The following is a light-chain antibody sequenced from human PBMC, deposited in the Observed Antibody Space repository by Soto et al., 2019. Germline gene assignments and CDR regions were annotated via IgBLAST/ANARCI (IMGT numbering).Light chain of an antibody. V-gene: IGLV1-40*01. CDR2: ANS. CDR1: TSNIGAGYD. J-gene: IGLJ2*01. Sequence: QSVLTQPPSVSGAPGQRVTISCTGSTSNIGAGYDVHWYQQLPGTAPKLLIYANSNRPSGVPDRFSGSKSGTSASLAITGLQAEDEADYYCSSYAGSSVVFGGGTQLTVL. CDR3: SSYAGSSVV.